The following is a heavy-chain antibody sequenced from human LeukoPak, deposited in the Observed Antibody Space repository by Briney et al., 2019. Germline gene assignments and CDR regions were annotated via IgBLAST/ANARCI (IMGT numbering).Heavy chain of an antibody. CDR1: GFTFSSYA. V-gene: IGHV3-23*01. CDR2: ISGSGGST. CDR3: AKVDAVSSWGAY. Sequence: GGSLKLSCAASGFTFSSYAMSWVRQAPGKGLEWVSAISGSGGSTYYADSVKGRFTISRDNSKNTLYLQMNSLRAEDTAVYYCAKVDAVSSWGAYWGQGTLVTVSS. D-gene: IGHD6-13*01. J-gene: IGHJ4*02.